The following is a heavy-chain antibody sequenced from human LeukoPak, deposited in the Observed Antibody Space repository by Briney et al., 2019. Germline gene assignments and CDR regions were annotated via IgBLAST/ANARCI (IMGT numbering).Heavy chain of an antibody. V-gene: IGHV3-23*01. CDR2: ITGGGDST. J-gene: IGHJ3*01. CDR3: AKGSGGNCYTALDV. CDR1: GFTFSSYA. D-gene: IGHD2-15*01. Sequence: GGFLRLSCAASGFTFSSYAMTWVRQAPGKELEWVSCITGGGDSTYYADSVKGRFTISRDNSKNTLYLQMSSLSAEDTALYSCAKGSGGNCYTALDVWGRGTLFTVSA.